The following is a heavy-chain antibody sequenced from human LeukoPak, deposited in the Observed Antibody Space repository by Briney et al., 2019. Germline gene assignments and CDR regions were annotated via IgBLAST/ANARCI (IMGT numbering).Heavy chain of an antibody. Sequence: GGSLRLSCAASGFSFSTYEMNWIRQAPGKGLEWVSYISSSGGAIYYADSVKGRFTISRDNSKNSLYLQMNSLRTEDTALYYCAKDLDWNYDFDYWGQGTLVTVSS. J-gene: IGHJ4*02. CDR2: ISSSGGAI. V-gene: IGHV3-48*03. CDR3: AKDLDWNYDFDY. D-gene: IGHD1-7*01. CDR1: GFSFSTYE.